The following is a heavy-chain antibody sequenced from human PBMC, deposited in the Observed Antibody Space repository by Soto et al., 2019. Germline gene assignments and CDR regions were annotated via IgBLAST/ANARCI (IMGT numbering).Heavy chain of an antibody. CDR2: TYFRSKWYN. V-gene: IGHV6-1*01. CDR1: GDSVSSNTAS. D-gene: IGHD2-15*01. J-gene: IGHJ5*02. CDR3: AKGDNLGPKTGYSFDP. Sequence: SQTLSLTCAISGDSVSSNTASWNWIRQSPSRGLEWLGRTYFRSKWYNDYAVSVKSRIIINPDTSNNQFSLQLNSVTPEDTAVYFCAKGDNLGPKTGYSFDPWGEGIMVTVSS.